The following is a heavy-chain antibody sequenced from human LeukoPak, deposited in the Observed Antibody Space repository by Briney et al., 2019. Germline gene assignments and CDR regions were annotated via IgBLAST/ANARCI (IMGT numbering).Heavy chain of an antibody. V-gene: IGHV1-2*02. J-gene: IGHJ4*02. D-gene: IGHD2-15*01. Sequence: GASVKVSCKASGYTFTGYYMHWVRQAPGQGLEWMGWINPNSGGTNYAQKFQGRVTMTRDTTISTAYMELSRLRSDDTAVYYCARDESYCSGGSCYSEFYYFDYWGQGTLVTVSS. CDR1: GYTFTGYY. CDR3: ARDESYCSGGSCYSEFYYFDY. CDR2: INPNSGGT.